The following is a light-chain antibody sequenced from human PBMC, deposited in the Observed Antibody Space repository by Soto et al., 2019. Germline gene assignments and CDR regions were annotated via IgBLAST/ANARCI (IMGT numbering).Light chain of an antibody. Sequence: EIVLTQSPGTLSLSPGERTTRSCRASQSVSSSYLAWYQQKPGQAPRLLIYGASSRATGIPDRFSGSGSGTDFTLTISRLEPEDFAVYYCQQYGSSPETFGQGTKVDSK. J-gene: IGKJ1*01. CDR1: QSVSSSY. CDR3: QQYGSSPET. V-gene: IGKV3-20*01. CDR2: GAS.